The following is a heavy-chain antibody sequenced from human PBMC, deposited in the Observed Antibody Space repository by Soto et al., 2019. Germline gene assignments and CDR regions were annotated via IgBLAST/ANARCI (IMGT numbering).Heavy chain of an antibody. V-gene: IGHV3-33*01. CDR3: ARDLGVPRYFDL. J-gene: IGHJ2*01. CDR2: IWYDGSNK. D-gene: IGHD3-16*01. CDR1: GFTFSSYG. Sequence: QVQLVESGGGVVQPGRSLRLSCAASGFTFSSYGMHWVRQAPGKGLEWVAVIWYDGSNKYYADSVKGRFTISRDNSKNTLYLQMNSLRAEDTAVYYCARDLGVPRYFDLWGRGTLVTVSS.